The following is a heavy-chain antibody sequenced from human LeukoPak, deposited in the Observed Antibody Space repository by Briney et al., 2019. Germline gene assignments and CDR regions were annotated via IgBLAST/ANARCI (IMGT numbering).Heavy chain of an antibody. Sequence: ASVKVSCKASGYTFTSYDINWVRQATGQGLEWMGWMNPNSGNTGYAQKFQGRVTVTRNTSISTAYMELSSLRSEDTAVYYCARGRILTGYYCLVYWGQGTLVTVSS. CDR1: GYTFTSYD. CDR2: MNPNSGNT. J-gene: IGHJ4*02. CDR3: ARGRILTGYYCLVY. D-gene: IGHD3-9*01. V-gene: IGHV1-8*01.